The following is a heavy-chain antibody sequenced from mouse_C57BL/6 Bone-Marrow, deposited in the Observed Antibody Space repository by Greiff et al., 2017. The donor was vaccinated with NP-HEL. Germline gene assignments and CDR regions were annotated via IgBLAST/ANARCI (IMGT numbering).Heavy chain of an antibody. J-gene: IGHJ3*01. Sequence: QVQLQQSGAELARPGASVKLSCKASGYTFTSYGISWVKQRTGQGLEWIGEIYPRSGNTYYNEKFKGKATLTADKSSSTAYMELRSLTSEDSAVYFCARGGPFPFADWGQGTLVTVSA. CDR1: GYTFTSYG. CDR2: IYPRSGNT. V-gene: IGHV1-81*01. CDR3: ARGGPFPFAD.